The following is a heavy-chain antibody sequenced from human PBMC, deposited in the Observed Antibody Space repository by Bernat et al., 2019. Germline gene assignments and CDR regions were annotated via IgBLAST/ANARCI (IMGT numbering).Heavy chain of an antibody. Sequence: QVQVVQSGGEVKKPGASVKVSCKASGFTFSTYGVTWVRQAPGQGLEWMGWISGKNDNTNYEQKFQGRVTLTTDTSTGTAYMELRSLRADDTAVYYCARVTLARGVSIKRGRFDPWGQGTLVTVSS. CDR1: GFTFSTYG. V-gene: IGHV1-18*01. CDR2: ISGKNDNT. J-gene: IGHJ5*02. D-gene: IGHD3-10*01. CDR3: ARVTLARGVSIKRGRFDP.